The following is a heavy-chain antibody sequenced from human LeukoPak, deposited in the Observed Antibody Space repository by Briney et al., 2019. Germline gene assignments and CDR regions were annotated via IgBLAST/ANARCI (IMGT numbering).Heavy chain of an antibody. CDR2: ISYDGSKK. Sequence: PGGSLRLSCAASGFSFSSYAMHWVRQTPGKGLEWVAVISYDGSKKYYADSVKGRFTISRDNSKNTLYLQMNSLRAEDTAVFYCARAYYGSRSYAFDYWGQGTLVTVSS. CDR3: ARAYYGSRSYAFDY. CDR1: GFSFSSYA. D-gene: IGHD3-10*01. J-gene: IGHJ4*02. V-gene: IGHV3-30-3*01.